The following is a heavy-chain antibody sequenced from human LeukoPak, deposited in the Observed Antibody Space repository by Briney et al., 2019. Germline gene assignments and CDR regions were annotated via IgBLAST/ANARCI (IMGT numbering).Heavy chain of an antibody. V-gene: IGHV3-48*01. D-gene: IGHD3-3*01. J-gene: IGHJ5*02. CDR2: ISPSSSSI. CDR3: ARDAVSGNNWFDP. CDR1: GFTFSSYS. Sequence: GGSLRLSCAASGFTFSSYSMNWVRQAPGKGLELVSYISPSSSSIYYADSVKGRFTISRDNAKNLLYLQINSLRAEDTAVYYCARDAVSGNNWFDPWGQGTLVTVSS.